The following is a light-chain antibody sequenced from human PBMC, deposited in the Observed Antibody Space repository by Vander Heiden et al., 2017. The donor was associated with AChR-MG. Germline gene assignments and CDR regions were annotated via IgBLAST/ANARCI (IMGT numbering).Light chain of an antibody. Sequence: DIQMTQSPSSLSASVGDSVTIPCRASQNIARYLNWYQQRPGKAPKLLIFDASRLQTGVPSRFSGSGSGTQFTLTITSLQREDCAIYFCQQSFKTPPTFGGGTKVEIK. CDR1: QNIARY. CDR2: DAS. J-gene: IGKJ4*01. V-gene: IGKV1-39*01. CDR3: QQSFKTPPT.